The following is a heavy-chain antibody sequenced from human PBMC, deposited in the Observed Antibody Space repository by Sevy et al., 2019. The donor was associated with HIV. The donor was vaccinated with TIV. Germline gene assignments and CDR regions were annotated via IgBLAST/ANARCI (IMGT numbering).Heavy chain of an antibody. CDR2: IFYSGST. CDR1: GGSISSYC. CDR3: ATISQQLVGFFDY. D-gene: IGHD6-6*01. J-gene: IGHJ4*02. V-gene: IGHV4-59*12. Sequence: SETLSLTCTVSGGSISSYCWSWIRQPPGKGLEWIGYIFYSGSTYYNPSLKRRVTISVDTSKNQFSLKLTSVTAADTAVYYCATISQQLVGFFDYWGQGTLVTVSS.